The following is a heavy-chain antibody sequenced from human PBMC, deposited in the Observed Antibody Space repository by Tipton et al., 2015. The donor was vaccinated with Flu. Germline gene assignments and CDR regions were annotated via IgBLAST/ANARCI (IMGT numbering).Heavy chain of an antibody. CDR3: ARDPHEGWLHPKHYFDY. CDR1: GGSISSYY. J-gene: IGHJ4*02. Sequence: TLSLTCTVSGGSISSYYWGWIRQPPGKGLEWIGSIYYSGSTYYNPSLKSRVTISVDTSKNQFALKLSSVTAADTAVYYCARDPHEGWLHPKHYFDYWGQGTLVTVSS. D-gene: IGHD5-24*01. CDR2: IYYSGST. V-gene: IGHV4-39*06.